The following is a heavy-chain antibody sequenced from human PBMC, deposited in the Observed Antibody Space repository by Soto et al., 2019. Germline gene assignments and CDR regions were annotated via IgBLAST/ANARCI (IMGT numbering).Heavy chain of an antibody. CDR1: GGTFSSYA. D-gene: IGHD6-13*01. V-gene: IGHV1-69*13. CDR2: IIPIFGTA. J-gene: IGHJ6*02. CDR3: AREISVAAANYGMDF. Sequence: ASVKVSCKACGGTFSSYAISWVRQAPGQGLEWMGGIIPIFGTANYAQKFQGRVTITADESTSTAYMELSSLRSEDTAVYYCAREISVAAANYGMDFGAHGTTVPVS.